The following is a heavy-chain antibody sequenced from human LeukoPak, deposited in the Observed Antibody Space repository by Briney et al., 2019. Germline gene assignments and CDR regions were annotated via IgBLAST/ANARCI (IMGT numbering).Heavy chain of an antibody. V-gene: IGHV4-59*02. J-gene: IGHJ5*02. Sequence: SETLSLTCTVSGGSVRSYYWSWIRQSPGKGLEWIGYIYYSESTNYNPSLKSRVTISVDTSKNQFSLKLSSVTAADTAVYYCARVRYFDWSVADPWGQGTLVTVSS. D-gene: IGHD3-9*01. CDR3: ARVRYFDWSVADP. CDR2: IYYSEST. CDR1: GGSVRSYY.